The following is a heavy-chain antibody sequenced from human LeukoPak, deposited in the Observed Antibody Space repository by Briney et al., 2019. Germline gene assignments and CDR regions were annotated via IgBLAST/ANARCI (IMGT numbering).Heavy chain of an antibody. V-gene: IGHV1-18*01. CDR3: AKDGRALLWFGVFPDY. CDR1: GYTFTSYG. J-gene: IGHJ4*02. Sequence: EASVKVSCKASGYTFTSYGISWVRQAPGQGLEWMGWISAYNGNTNYAQKLQGRVTMTTDTSTSTAYMELRSLRSDDTAVYYCAKDGRALLWFGVFPDYWGQGTLVTVSS. D-gene: IGHD3-10*01. CDR2: ISAYNGNT.